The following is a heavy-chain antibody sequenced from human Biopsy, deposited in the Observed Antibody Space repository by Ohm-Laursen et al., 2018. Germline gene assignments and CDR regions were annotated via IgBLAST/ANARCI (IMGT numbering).Heavy chain of an antibody. D-gene: IGHD2-2*01. V-gene: IGHV4-61*01. CDR3: AGDVKRYCSGTSCYSGYFGMDV. CDR1: GGSVSDSFHF. CDR2: VYYSGTT. J-gene: IGHJ6*02. Sequence: SDTLSLTCTVSGGSVSDSFHFWSWIRQPPGKGLEWIGDVYYSGTTNYNPSLKSRLTISVDTSKNQFSLNLNSVTAADTAVYFCAGDVKRYCSGTSCYSGYFGMDVWGQGTTVTVS.